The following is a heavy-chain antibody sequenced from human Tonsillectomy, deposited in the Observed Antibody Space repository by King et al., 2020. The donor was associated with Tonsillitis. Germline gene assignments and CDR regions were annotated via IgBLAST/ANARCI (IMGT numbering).Heavy chain of an antibody. J-gene: IGHJ6*03. V-gene: IGHV4-34*01. D-gene: IGHD2-15*01. CDR3: VRGYCSGGSGYWGGYYYSYMDV. CDR1: GGSFSGYY. CDR2: INHSGST. Sequence: VQLQQWGAGLLKPSETLSLTCAVYGGSFSGYYWSWIRQPPGKGLEWIGEINHSGSTNYNPSPKSRVTISVDTSKNQLSLKLSSVTAADTAVYYCVRGYCSGGSGYWGGYYYSYMDVWGKGTTVTVSS.